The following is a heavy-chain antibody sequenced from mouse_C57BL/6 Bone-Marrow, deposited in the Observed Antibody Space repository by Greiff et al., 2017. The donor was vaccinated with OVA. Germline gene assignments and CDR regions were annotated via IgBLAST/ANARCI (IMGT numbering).Heavy chain of an antibody. D-gene: IGHD2-4*01. CDR3: ASVYYDYDWFAY. Sequence: VKVVESGPGLVAPSQSLSITCTVSGFSLTSYAISWVRQPPGKGLEWLGVIWTGGGTNYNSALKSRLSISKDNSKSQVFLKMNSLQTDDTARYYCASVYYDYDWFAYWGQGTLVTVSA. CDR1: GFSLTSYA. CDR2: IWTGGGT. J-gene: IGHJ3*01. V-gene: IGHV2-9-1*01.